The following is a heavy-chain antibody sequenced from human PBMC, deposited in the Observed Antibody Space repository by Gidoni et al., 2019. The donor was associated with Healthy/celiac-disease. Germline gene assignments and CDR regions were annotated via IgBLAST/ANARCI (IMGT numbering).Heavy chain of an antibody. V-gene: IGHV3-15*01. J-gene: IGHJ4*02. Sequence: EVQLVESGGGLVKPGGSLSLSCAASGFTFSNAWMRWVRQAPGKGVEWVGRIKSKTDGGTTDYAAPVKGRFTISRDDSKNTLYLQMNSLKTEDTAVYYCTGQKYYYDSSGYPLDYWGQGTLVTVSS. CDR2: IKSKTDGGTT. CDR1: GFTFSNAW. CDR3: TGQKYYYDSSGYPLDY. D-gene: IGHD3-22*01.